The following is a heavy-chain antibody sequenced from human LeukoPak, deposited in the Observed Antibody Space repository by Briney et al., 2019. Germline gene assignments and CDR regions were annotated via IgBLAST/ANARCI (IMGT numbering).Heavy chain of an antibody. V-gene: IGHV5-10-1*01. CDR2: IDPSDSYT. CDR1: GYSFTNYW. J-gene: IGHJ4*02. D-gene: IGHD4-17*01. CDR3: ATGASKVTTDFANY. Sequence: GGSLKTSCKGSGYSFTNYWISWVRQMPGKGLEWMGRIDPSDSYTKYSPSFEGHVTISVDKSISTAFLQWNSLKASDSAMYYCATGASKVTTDFANYWGQGTQVAVSS.